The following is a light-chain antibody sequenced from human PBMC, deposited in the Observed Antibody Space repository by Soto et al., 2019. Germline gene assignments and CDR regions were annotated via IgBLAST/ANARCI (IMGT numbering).Light chain of an antibody. CDR3: QTWGAGIRV. Sequence: QPVLTQSPSASASLGASVKLTCTLSSGHSNYAIAWHQQQPGKGPRYLMKVNRDGSHNRGDGIPDRFSGSSAGADRYLTISRLQSEDEADYYCQTWGAGIRVFGGGTKLTVL. J-gene: IGLJ3*02. CDR2: VNRDGSH. V-gene: IGLV4-69*01. CDR1: SGHSNYA.